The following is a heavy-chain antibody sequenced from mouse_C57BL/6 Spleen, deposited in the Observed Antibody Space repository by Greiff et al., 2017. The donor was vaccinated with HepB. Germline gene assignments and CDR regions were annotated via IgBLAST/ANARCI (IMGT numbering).Heavy chain of an antibody. CDR3: ASTAQATPFAY. V-gene: IGHV1-26*01. D-gene: IGHD3-2*02. CDR2: INPNNGGT. CDR1: GYTFTDYY. Sequence: EVQLQQSGPELVKPGASVKISCKASGYTFTDYYMNWVKQSHGQSLEWIGDINPNNGGTSYNQKFKGKATLTVDKSSSTAYMELSSLTSEDSAVYYCASTAQATPFAYWGQGTLVTVSA. J-gene: IGHJ3*01.